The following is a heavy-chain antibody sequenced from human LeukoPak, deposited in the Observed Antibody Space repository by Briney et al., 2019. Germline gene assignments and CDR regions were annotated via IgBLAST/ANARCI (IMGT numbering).Heavy chain of an antibody. CDR3: ARDPGIAAAGTFAEYSQH. J-gene: IGHJ1*01. V-gene: IGHV3-30-3*01. CDR1: GFTFSSYA. D-gene: IGHD6-13*01. CDR2: ISYDGSNK. Sequence: GGSLRLSCAASGFTFSSYAMHWVRQAPGKGLEWVAVISYDGSNKYYADSVRGRFTISRDNSKNTLYLQMNSLRAEDTAVYYCARDPGIAAAGTFAEYSQHWGQGTLVTVSS.